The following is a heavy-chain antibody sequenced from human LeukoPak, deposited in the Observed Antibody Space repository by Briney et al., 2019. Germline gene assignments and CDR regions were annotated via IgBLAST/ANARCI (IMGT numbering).Heavy chain of an antibody. V-gene: IGHV3-23*01. CDR3: AKGPRYDFWSGPYYFDY. CDR2: LSASGGSP. D-gene: IGHD3-3*01. CDR1: GFTFSSYA. J-gene: IGHJ4*02. Sequence: GGSLRLSCAASGFTFSSYAMNWVRQAPGKGLEWVSALSASGGSPYYADSVKGRFTISRDNSKNTLYLQMNSLRAEDTAVYYCAKGPRYDFWSGPYYFDYWGQGTLVTVSS.